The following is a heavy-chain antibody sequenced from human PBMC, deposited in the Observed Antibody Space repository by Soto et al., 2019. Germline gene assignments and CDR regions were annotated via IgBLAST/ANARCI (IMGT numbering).Heavy chain of an antibody. J-gene: IGHJ5*02. CDR1: GFTFQSSW. Sequence: GGSLRLSCAASGFTFQSSWVHWVRQAPGKGLVWVARINSDGSSITYADFVKGRFTISRDNSKNTLSLQMNSLRGEDTAVYYCASGRVGILESWGQGTLVTVSS. CDR3: ASGRVGILES. CDR2: INSDGSSI. D-gene: IGHD7-27*01. V-gene: IGHV3-74*01.